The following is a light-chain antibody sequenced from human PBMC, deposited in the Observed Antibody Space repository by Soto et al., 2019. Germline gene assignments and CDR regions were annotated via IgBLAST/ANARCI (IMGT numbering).Light chain of an antibody. CDR1: SSDVGGYDY. J-gene: IGLJ2*01. V-gene: IGLV2-11*01. CDR2: DVS. Sequence: QSALTQPRSVSGSPGQSVTISCTGTSSDVGGYDYVSWYQQHPGKVPKLLIFDVSRRPSGVPDRFSGSKSGNTASLTISGLQAEEEADYYCCSYAGTYSWVFGGGAKLTAL. CDR3: CSYAGTYSWV.